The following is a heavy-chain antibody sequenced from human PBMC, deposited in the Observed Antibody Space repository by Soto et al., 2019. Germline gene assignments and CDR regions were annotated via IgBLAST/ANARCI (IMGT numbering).Heavy chain of an antibody. D-gene: IGHD3-22*01. CDR2: INPSGGST. Sequence: GASVKVSCKASGYTFTSYYMHWVRQAPGQGLEWMGIINPSGGSTSYAQKFQGRVTMTRDTSTSTVYMELSSLRSEDTAVYYCARDCGDDSSGSGGVFDIWGRGSMVTGSS. CDR1: GYTFTSYY. CDR3: ARDCGDDSSGSGGVFDI. J-gene: IGHJ3*02. V-gene: IGHV1-46*01.